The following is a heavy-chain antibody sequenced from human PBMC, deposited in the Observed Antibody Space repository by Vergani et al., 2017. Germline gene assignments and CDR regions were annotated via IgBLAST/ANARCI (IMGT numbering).Heavy chain of an antibody. D-gene: IGHD3-22*01. CDR2: MNPNSGNT. J-gene: IGHJ3*02. CDR3: ARGFNYYDSSGYYGGDAFDI. V-gene: IGHV1-8*01. CDR1: GYTFTSYD. Sequence: QLVQSGPEVKKPGTSVKVSCKASGYTFTSYDINWVRQATGQGLEWMGWMNPNSGNTGYAQKFQGRVTMTRNTSISTAYMELSSLRSEDTAVYYCARGFNYYDSSGYYGGDAFDIWGQGTMVTVSS.